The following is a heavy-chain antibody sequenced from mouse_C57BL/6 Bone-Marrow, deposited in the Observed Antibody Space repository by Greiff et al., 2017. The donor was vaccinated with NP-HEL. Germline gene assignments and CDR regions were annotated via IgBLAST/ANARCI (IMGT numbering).Heavy chain of an antibody. V-gene: IGHV1-50*01. J-gene: IGHJ1*03. Sequence: VQLQQPGAELVKPGASVKLSCEASGYTFTSYWMQWVKQRPGQGLEWIGEIDPSDSYTNYNQKFKGKATLTVDTSSSTAYMQLSSLTSEDSAVYYCARHYSNWNWYFDVWGTGTTVTVSS. CDR1: GYTFTSYW. CDR2: IDPSDSYT. CDR3: ARHYSNWNWYFDV. D-gene: IGHD2-5*01.